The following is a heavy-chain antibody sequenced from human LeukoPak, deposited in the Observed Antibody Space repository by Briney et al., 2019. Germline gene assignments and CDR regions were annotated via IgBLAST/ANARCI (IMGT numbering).Heavy chain of an antibody. V-gene: IGHV1-8*01. Sequence: GASVKVSCKASGYTFTSYDINWVRQATGQGLEWMGWMNPNSGNTGYAQKFQGRVTMTRNTSISAAYMELSSLRSEDTAVYYCARGLRYYGSGSYYPWGQGTLVTVSS. CDR3: ARGLRYYGSGSYYP. CDR1: GYTFTSYD. J-gene: IGHJ5*02. CDR2: MNPNSGNT. D-gene: IGHD3-10*01.